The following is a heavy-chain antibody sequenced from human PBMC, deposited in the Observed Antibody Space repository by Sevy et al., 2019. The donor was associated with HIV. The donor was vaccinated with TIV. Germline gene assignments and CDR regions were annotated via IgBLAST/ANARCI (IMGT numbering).Heavy chain of an antibody. CDR1: GFTVNTYA. CDR2: INNSGGST. V-gene: IGHV3-23*01. D-gene: IGHD6-13*01. J-gene: IGHJ4*02. Sequence: GGSLRLSCAVSGFTVNTYAMSWVRQAPGKGLEWVAVINNSGGSTDYGDSVRGRFSISRDKPNVNLEMNSLRVEDTAVYYCVKERVGYISSWYYFDYWGQGTLVTVSS. CDR3: VKERVGYISSWYYFDY.